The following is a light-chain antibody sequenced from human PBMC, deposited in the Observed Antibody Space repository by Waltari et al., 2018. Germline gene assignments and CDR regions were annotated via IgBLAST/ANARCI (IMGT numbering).Light chain of an antibody. Sequence: QSALTQPASVSVSPGQSITISCTGTSRDVGRYNYVSWYQQHPGKAPKLMIYEVSNRPSGVSNRFSGSKSGNTASLTISGLQAEDEADYYCSSYTSSSTSYVFGTGTKVTVL. CDR3: SSYTSSSTSYV. CDR2: EVS. CDR1: SRDVGRYNY. J-gene: IGLJ1*01. V-gene: IGLV2-14*01.